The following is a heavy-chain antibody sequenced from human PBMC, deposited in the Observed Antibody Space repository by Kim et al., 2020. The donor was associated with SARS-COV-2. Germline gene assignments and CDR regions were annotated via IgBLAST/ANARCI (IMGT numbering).Heavy chain of an antibody. CDR1: GGSISSGGYY. D-gene: IGHD3-16*01. V-gene: IGHV4-31*03. J-gene: IGHJ2*01. Sequence: SETLSLTCTVSGGSISSGGYYWSWIRQHPGKGLEWIGYIYYSGSTYYNPSLKSRVTISVDTSKNQFSLKLSSVTAADTAVYYCARDHGGGLEGYFDLWGRGTLVTVSS. CDR2: IYYSGST. CDR3: ARDHGGGLEGYFDL.